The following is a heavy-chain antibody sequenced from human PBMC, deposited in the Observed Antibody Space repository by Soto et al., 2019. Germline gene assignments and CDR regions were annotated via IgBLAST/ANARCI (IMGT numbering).Heavy chain of an antibody. Sequence: ASVKVSCKASGYSLTSNHMHWVRQAPGQGLEWMGIINPSLGRTNYAQKFQGRVAMTWDTSTSTFYMELSSLRSDDTAVYFCARAQYSSTSFFFDHWGQGNLVTVSS. CDR2: INPSLGRT. CDR3: ARAQYSSTSFFFDH. V-gene: IGHV1-46*01. D-gene: IGHD5-12*01. J-gene: IGHJ4*02. CDR1: GYSLTSNH.